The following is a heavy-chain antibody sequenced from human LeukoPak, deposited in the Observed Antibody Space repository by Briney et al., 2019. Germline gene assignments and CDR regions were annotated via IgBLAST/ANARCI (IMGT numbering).Heavy chain of an antibody. Sequence: SETLSLTCTVSGGSISSGSYCWSWIRQPAGKGLEWIGRIYTSGSTNYNPSLKSRVTISVDKSKNQFSLKLSSVAAADTAVYYCARVGCSGGGCYRVDYWGQGTLVTVSS. CDR3: ARVGCSGGGCYRVDY. D-gene: IGHD2-15*01. J-gene: IGHJ4*02. CDR1: GGSISSGSYC. V-gene: IGHV4-61*02. CDR2: IYTSGST.